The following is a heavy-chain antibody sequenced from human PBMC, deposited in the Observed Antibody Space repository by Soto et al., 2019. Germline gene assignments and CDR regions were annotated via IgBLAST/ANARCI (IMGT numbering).Heavy chain of an antibody. J-gene: IGHJ3*02. CDR2: INHSGST. CDR1: GGSFSGYY. D-gene: IGHD3-22*01. V-gene: IGHV4-34*01. Sequence: SETLSLTCAVFGGSFSGYYWNWIRQPPGKGLEWIGEINHSGSTNYHWSLKSRVTISVDTSRNQFSLKLNSVTAADTAVYYCARSRYYDSSGYRALNAFDIWGQGTMVTVS. CDR3: ARSRYYDSSGYRALNAFDI.